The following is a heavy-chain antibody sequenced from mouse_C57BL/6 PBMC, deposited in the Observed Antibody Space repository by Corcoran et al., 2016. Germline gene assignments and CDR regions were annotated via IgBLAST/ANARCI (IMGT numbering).Heavy chain of an antibody. Sequence: QIQLVQSGPELKKPGETVKISGKASGYTFTTYGMSWVKQAPGKGLKWMGWINTYSGVPTYADDFKGRFAFSLETSASTAYLQINNLKNEDTATYFCVGGSSPWFAYWGQGTLVTVSA. J-gene: IGHJ3*01. CDR1: GYTFTTYG. V-gene: IGHV9-3*01. CDR3: VGGSSPWFAY. CDR2: INTYSGVP. D-gene: IGHD1-1*01.